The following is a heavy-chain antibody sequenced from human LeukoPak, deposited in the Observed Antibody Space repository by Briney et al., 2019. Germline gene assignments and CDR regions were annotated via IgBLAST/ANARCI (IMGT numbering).Heavy chain of an antibody. CDR3: ARQKWEQQGRDYYFNGLDV. V-gene: IGHV4-59*08. Sequence: SETLSLTCTVSGGSIRNYYWSWIRQPPGKGLEWIGYIYHSGRTNYNPSLKSRVTISVNTSKNQFSLKLSSVTAADTAVYYCARQKWEQQGRDYYFNGLDVWGPGTTVIVSS. CDR2: IYHSGRT. CDR1: GGSIRNYY. J-gene: IGHJ6*02. D-gene: IGHD1/OR15-1a*01.